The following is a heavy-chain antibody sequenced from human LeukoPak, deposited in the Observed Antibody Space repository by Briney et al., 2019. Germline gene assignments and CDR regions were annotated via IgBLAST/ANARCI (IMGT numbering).Heavy chain of an antibody. D-gene: IGHD3-10*01. V-gene: IGHV4-59*01. CDR3: ASTYFGSGSFPLDY. Sequence: SETLSLTCTVSGGSMFSYYWSWVRQSPGKGLEWIGYIYYTGSTNYNPSLKSRVTISIDLSRTQSSLKLRSVTAADTAVYYCASTYFGSGSFPLDYWGQGTLVTVSS. J-gene: IGHJ4*02. CDR1: GGSMFSYY. CDR2: IYYTGST.